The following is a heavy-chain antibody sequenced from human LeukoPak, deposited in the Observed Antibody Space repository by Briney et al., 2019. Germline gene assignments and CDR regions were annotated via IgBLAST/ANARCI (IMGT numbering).Heavy chain of an antibody. V-gene: IGHV1-18*01. CDR3: ARDRLGYCSSTSCPLGVY. CDR2: ISAYNGNT. D-gene: IGHD2-2*01. J-gene: IGHJ4*02. Sequence: ASVKVSCKASGYTFTSYGISWVRQAPGQGLEWMGWISAYNGNTNYAQKLQGRVTMTTDTSTSTAYMELRSLRSDDTAVYYCARDRLGYCSSTSCPLGVYWGQGTLDTVSS. CDR1: GYTFTSYG.